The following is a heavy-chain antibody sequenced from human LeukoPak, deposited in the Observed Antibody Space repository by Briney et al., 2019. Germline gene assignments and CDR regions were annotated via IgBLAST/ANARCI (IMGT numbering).Heavy chain of an antibody. CDR3: AAYYYDSSGYFFPPPP. D-gene: IGHD3-22*01. J-gene: IGHJ5*02. Sequence: ASVKVSCKASGYTFTGYYMHWVRQAPGQGLEWMGWINPNSGGTNYAQKFQGRVTMTRDTSISTAFMELSRLRSDDTAVYYCAAYYYDSSGYFFPPPPWGQGTLVTVSS. CDR2: INPNSGGT. V-gene: IGHV1-2*02. CDR1: GYTFTGYY.